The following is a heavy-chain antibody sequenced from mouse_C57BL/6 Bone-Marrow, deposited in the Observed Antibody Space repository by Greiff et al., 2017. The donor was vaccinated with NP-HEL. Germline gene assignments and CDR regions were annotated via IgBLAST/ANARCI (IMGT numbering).Heavy chain of an antibody. CDR1: GYTFPRYW. J-gene: IGHJ3*01. CDR2: IYPGSGST. CDR3: ARSRWLAFAY. V-gene: IGHV1-55*01. D-gene: IGHD1-1*02. Sequence: QVHVKQPGAELVKPWASVKMSCNSSGYTFPRYWITWVKQMPGQGLEWIGDIYPGSGSTNYNEKFKSKATLTVDTSSITAYMQLSSLTSEDSAGYYCARSRWLAFAYWGRGTLVAVSA.